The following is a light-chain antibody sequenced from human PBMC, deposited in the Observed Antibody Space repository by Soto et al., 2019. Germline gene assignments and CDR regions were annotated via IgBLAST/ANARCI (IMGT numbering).Light chain of an antibody. CDR3: SSYAGSNNVV. V-gene: IGLV1-51*01. CDR1: SSNIGNNY. J-gene: IGLJ2*01. Sequence: QSVLTQPPSASGTPGQRVTISCSGSSSNIGNNYVSWYQQLPGTAPKLLIYDNNKRPSGIPDRFSGSKSGTSGTLDITGLQTGDEADYYCSSYAGSNNVVFGGGTKLTVL. CDR2: DNN.